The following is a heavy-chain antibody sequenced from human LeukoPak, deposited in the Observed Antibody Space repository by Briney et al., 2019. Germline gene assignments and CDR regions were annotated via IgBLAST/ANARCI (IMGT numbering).Heavy chain of an antibody. J-gene: IGHJ6*02. CDR1: GYTLPELS. V-gene: IGHV1-24*01. Sequence: ASVKVSFKVSGYTLPELSMHEVRQARGKGLDGMGGFDSEDGETIYAQKLKGRVTMTEDTSTDTAYMELSSLRSEDTAVYYCATILNYGSVSLSYYGMDVWGQGTTVTVSS. D-gene: IGHD3-10*01. CDR2: FDSEDGET. CDR3: ATILNYGSVSLSYYGMDV.